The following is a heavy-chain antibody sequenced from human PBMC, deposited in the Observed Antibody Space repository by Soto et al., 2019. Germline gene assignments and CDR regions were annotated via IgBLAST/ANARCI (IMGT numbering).Heavy chain of an antibody. CDR3: AKESGSGSYYKAGIDYYYMDV. Sequence: GGSLRLSCAASRFIFSSYAMSWVRQAPDKELEKVTTNNGSGGSTYYTDSVKGRVTISRDNSKNTLYLQMNSLRAEDTAVYYCAKESGSGSYYKAGIDYYYMDVWGKGTTVTVSS. V-gene: IGHV3-23*01. J-gene: IGHJ6*03. CDR2: NNGSGGST. CDR1: RFIFSSYA. D-gene: IGHD3-10*01.